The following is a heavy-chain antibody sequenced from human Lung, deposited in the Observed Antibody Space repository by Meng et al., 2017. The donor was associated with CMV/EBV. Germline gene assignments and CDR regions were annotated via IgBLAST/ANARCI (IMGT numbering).Heavy chain of an antibody. CDR3: AKDDPVLHQ. Sequence: QRVCAGGGVVHPGGSLELSCAASGITFTSFGMHWVRQAPGKGLEWVAFIRYDESDKYYGESVKGRFTISRDTSRNTLDLQMNSLRPEDTGAYYCAKDDPVLHQWGQGTLVTVSS. J-gene: IGHJ4*02. V-gene: IGHV3-30*02. CDR2: IRYDESDK. CDR1: GITFTSFG.